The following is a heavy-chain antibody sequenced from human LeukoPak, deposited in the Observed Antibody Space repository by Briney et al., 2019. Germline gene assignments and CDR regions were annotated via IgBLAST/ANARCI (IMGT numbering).Heavy chain of an antibody. D-gene: IGHD2-2*01. CDR3: ATSRAEL. Sequence: SETLSLTCTVSGGSISSYYWSWIRQPAGKGLEWVGRIYNSGSTNYNSSLKSRVTISLDTSKNQFSLKLSSVTAADTAVYYCATSRAELWGRGTLVTVSS. J-gene: IGHJ2*01. CDR1: GGSISSYY. CDR2: IYNSGST. V-gene: IGHV4-4*07.